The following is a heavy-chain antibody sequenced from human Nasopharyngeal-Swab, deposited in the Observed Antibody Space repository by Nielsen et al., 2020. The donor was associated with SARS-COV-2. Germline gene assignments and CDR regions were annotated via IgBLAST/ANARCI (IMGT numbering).Heavy chain of an antibody. J-gene: IGHJ3*01. D-gene: IGHD4-23*01. CDR2: INPNSGGT. V-gene: IGHV1-2*06. CDR3: ARTTISSGGRAFDF. CDR1: GYTFTDSY. Sequence: ASVKVSCKASGYTFTDSYIHWVRQAPGQGLEYMGRINPNSGGTDFAQKFQGRVTMTRDTSISTAYMELKRLGSDDTAVYYCARTTISSGGRAFDFWGQGTLVTVSS.